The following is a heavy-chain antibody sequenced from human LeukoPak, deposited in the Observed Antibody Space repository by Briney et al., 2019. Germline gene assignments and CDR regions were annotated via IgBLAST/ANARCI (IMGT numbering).Heavy chain of an antibody. D-gene: IGHD6-13*01. J-gene: IGHJ4*02. CDR1: GGSIGSGGYY. V-gene: IGHV4-31*03. Sequence: SQTLSLTCTVSGGSIGSGGYYWSWIRQHPGKGLEWIGYIYYSGSTYYNPSLKSRVTISVDTSKNQFSLKLSSVTAADTAVYYCARITNAALVDYWGQGTLVTVSS. CDR2: IYYSGST. CDR3: ARITNAALVDY.